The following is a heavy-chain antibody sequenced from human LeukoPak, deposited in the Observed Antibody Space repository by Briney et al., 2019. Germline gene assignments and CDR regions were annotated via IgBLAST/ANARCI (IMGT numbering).Heavy chain of an antibody. J-gene: IGHJ4*02. V-gene: IGHV3-30*02. CDR3: AKDRYYYDSSGYPDY. Sequence: PGRSLRLSCAASGFTFSSYGMHWVRQAPGKGLEWVAFIRYDGSNKYYADSVKGRFTISRDNSKNTLYLQMNSLRAEDTAVYYCAKDRYYYDSSGYPDYWGQGTLVTVSS. CDR2: IRYDGSNK. D-gene: IGHD3-22*01. CDR1: GFTFSSYG.